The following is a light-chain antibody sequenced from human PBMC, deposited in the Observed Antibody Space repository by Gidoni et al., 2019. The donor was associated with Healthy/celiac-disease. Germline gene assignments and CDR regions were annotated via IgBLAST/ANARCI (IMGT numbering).Light chain of an antibody. CDR2: GAS. Sequence: EIVLTXXXGTLSLSPGERATLSCRASQSVSSSYLAWYQQKPGQAPRLLIYGASSRATGIPDRFSGSGSGTDFTLTISRLEPEDFAVYYCQQYGSSPXTFGGGTKVEIK. J-gene: IGKJ4*01. CDR1: QSVSSSY. CDR3: QQYGSSPXT. V-gene: IGKV3-20*01.